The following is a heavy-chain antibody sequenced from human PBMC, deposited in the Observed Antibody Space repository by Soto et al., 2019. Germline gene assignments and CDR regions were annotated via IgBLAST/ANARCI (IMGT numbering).Heavy chain of an antibody. J-gene: IGHJ5*02. Sequence: NPSLTCTVSGGSINTAGYYWNWVRHSPGKGLEWIGYIFYSGTTYYNPSLESRLTMSLDKSKNHFSLRLSSVTAADTAYYYCARSCYDLSTATGGHWFDPWGHGTLVTVS. CDR2: IFYSGTT. V-gene: IGHV4-31*03. CDR1: GGSINTAGYY. D-gene: IGHD3-9*01. CDR3: ARSCYDLSTATGGHWFDP.